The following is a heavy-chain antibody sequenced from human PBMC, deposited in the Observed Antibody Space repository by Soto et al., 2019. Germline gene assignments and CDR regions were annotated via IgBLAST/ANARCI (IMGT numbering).Heavy chain of an antibody. D-gene: IGHD2-2*01. CDR3: ARAGRYQLLFDY. J-gene: IGHJ4*02. CDR1: GCTLSSNY. V-gene: IGHV3-53*01. Sequence: PXESLKISSAASGCTLSSNYMSWVRQAPGKGLEWVSVIYSGGSTYYADSVKGRFTISRDNSKNTLYLQMNSLRAEDTAVYYCARAGRYQLLFDYWGQGTLVTVSS. CDR2: IYSGGST.